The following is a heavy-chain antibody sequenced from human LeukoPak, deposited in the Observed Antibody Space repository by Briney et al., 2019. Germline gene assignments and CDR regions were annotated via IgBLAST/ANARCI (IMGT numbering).Heavy chain of an antibody. CDR3: ARLSHIIGKYFQH. CDR2: IYYSGST. J-gene: IGHJ1*01. CDR1: GGSISSYY. V-gene: IGHV4-59*05. D-gene: IGHD1-20*01. Sequence: SETLSLTCTVSGGSISSYYWSWIRQPPGKGLEWIGSIYYSGSTYYSPSLKSRVTISVDTSKNQFSLKLTSVTAADTAVYYCARLSHIIGKYFQHWGQGTLVTVSS.